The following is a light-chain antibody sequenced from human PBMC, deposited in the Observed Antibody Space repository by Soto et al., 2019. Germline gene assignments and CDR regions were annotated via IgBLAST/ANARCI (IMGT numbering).Light chain of an antibody. Sequence: PGERATLSCRAGQSFSSYLAWYQQKPGQAPRLLIYDASSRATGIPARFSGSVSGTDFTLTISSLEPEDFAVYYCQQRSNWRSTFGQGTRLEIK. CDR3: QQRSNWRST. CDR1: QSFSSY. V-gene: IGKV3-11*01. J-gene: IGKJ5*01. CDR2: DAS.